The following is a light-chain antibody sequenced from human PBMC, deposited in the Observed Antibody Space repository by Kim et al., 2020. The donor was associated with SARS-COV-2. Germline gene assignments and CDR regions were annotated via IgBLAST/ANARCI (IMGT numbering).Light chain of an antibody. CDR1: QSVSSY. CDR2: DAS. V-gene: IGKV3-11*01. CDR3: QQRSNWPIT. J-gene: IGKJ5*01. Sequence: LSPGERATLSCRASQSVSSYLAWYQQKPGQAPRLLFYDASNRATGIPARFSGSGSGTDFTLTISSLEPEDFAVYYCQQRSNWPITFGQGTRLEIK.